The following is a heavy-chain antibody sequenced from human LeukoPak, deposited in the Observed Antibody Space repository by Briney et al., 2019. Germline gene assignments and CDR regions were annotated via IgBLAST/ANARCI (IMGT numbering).Heavy chain of an antibody. V-gene: IGHV3-9*01. CDR2: ISWNSGKI. CDR1: GFTFDDYA. Sequence: GGSLRLSCAASGFTFDDYAMHWVRQAPGKGLEWVSSISWNSGKIGYADSVKGRFTISRDNAKKSLYLQVTSLRAEDTALYYCAKDMRYRSSWDEEGPDFDYWGQGTLVTVSS. J-gene: IGHJ4*02. D-gene: IGHD2-2*01. CDR3: AKDMRYRSSWDEEGPDFDY.